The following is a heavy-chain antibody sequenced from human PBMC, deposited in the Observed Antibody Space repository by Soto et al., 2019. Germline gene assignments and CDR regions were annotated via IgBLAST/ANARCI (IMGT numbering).Heavy chain of an antibody. D-gene: IGHD1-1*01. V-gene: IGHV1-18*01. CDR2: ISAHNGNT. Sequence: QVHLVQSGAEVKKPGASVKVSCKASGYTFTSYGITWVRQAPGQGLEWMGWISAHNGNTDYAHKLQGRVIVTRDTSTSTAYMELRSLRSDDTAVYYCARGRYGDYWGQGALVTVSS. J-gene: IGHJ4*02. CDR3: ARGRYGDY. CDR1: GYTFTSYG.